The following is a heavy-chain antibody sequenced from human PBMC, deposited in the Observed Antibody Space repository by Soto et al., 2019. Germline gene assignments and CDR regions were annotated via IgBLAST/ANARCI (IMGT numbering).Heavy chain of an antibody. V-gene: IGHV1-69*06. J-gene: IGHJ4*02. Sequence: ASVKVSCKASGGTFSSYAISWVRQAPGQGLEWMGGIIPIFGTANYAQKFQGRVTITADKSTRTAYMELSSLRSDDTAVYYCSRGVFYDDSSGYYYLPGPYFDYLVQGTLVTVSS. D-gene: IGHD3-22*01. CDR1: GGTFSSYA. CDR3: SRGVFYDDSSGYYYLPGPYFDY. CDR2: IIPIFGTA.